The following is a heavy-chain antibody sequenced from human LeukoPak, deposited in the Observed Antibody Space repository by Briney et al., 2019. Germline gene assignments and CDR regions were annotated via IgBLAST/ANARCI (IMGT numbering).Heavy chain of an antibody. CDR3: ARSIAVAGNPDI. CDR1: GLTFSSYS. J-gene: IGHJ3*02. D-gene: IGHD6-19*01. CDR2: IISISSYL. Sequence: GGPLRLSCAASGLTFSSYSMNWVRKAPGKGLEWVSSIISISSYLYYADSVKGRFTISRENAKNSLYLQMNSLRAEDTAVYYCARSIAVAGNPDIWGQGTMVTVSS. V-gene: IGHV3-21*01.